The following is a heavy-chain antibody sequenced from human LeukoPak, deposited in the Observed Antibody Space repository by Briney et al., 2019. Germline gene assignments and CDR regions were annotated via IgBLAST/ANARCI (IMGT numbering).Heavy chain of an antibody. Sequence: GGSLRLSCAASGFNFNIYGMNWVRQAPGKGLEWVSSISSESTNIYYTDSVKGRFTIDRDNAKNSLYLQMNSLIPEGTAVYYCSRDGSGSGDVWGQGTLVTVSS. CDR3: SRDGSGSGDV. V-gene: IGHV3-21*01. J-gene: IGHJ4*02. CDR2: ISSESTNI. D-gene: IGHD2-21*02. CDR1: GFNFNIYG.